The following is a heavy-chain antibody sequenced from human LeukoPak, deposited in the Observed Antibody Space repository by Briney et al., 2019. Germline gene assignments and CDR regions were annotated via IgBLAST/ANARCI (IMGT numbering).Heavy chain of an antibody. V-gene: IGHV3-30*04. D-gene: IGHD2-15*01. J-gene: IGHJ4*02. CDR2: ISYDGSNK. Sequence: GGSLRLSCAASGFTFSSYAMHWVRQAPGKGLEWVAVISYDGSNKYYADSVKGRFTISRDNSKNTLYLQMNSLRAEDTAVYYCARDGFVVVAANYFDYWGQGTLVTVSS. CDR1: GFTFSSYA. CDR3: ARDGFVVVAANYFDY.